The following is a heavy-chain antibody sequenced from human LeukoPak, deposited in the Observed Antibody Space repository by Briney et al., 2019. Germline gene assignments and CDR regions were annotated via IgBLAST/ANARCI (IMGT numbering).Heavy chain of an antibody. CDR1: GFTFSSFA. CDR2: ISGSGAST. Sequence: GESLRLSCAASGFTFSSFAMSWVRQAPGRGLEWVSSISGSGASTYYADSVKGRFTISRDNSKNTLYLQMNSLRAEDTAVYYCARDYGDSEYFQHWGQGTLVTVSS. V-gene: IGHV3-23*01. D-gene: IGHD4-17*01. J-gene: IGHJ1*01. CDR3: ARDYGDSEYFQH.